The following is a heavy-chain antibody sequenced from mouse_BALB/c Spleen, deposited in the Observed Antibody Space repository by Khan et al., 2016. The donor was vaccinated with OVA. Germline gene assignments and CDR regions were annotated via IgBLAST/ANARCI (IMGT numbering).Heavy chain of an antibody. J-gene: IGHJ3*01. Sequence: VQLKQSGPELVKPGASVKMSCKASGYTFTSYVMHWVKQKPGLGLEWIGYIYPFNDDTKYNEKFKGKATLTSDKSSSTAYMELSSLTSEDSAVFYCAPVGKYYVAFAYWGQGNLVTVSA. CDR2: IYPFNDDT. CDR1: GYTFTSYV. CDR3: APVGKYYVAFAY. D-gene: IGHD2-1*01. V-gene: IGHV1S136*01.